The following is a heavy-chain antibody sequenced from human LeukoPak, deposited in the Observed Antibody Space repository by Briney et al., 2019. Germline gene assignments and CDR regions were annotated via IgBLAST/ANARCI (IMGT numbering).Heavy chain of an antibody. CDR1: GFSVSSNY. J-gene: IGHJ3*02. D-gene: IGHD3-22*01. CDR3: ARDDSSGYYYATNAFDI. CDR2: LYSGGRT. V-gene: IGHV3-53*01. Sequence: GGSLRLSCAASGFSVSSNYMSWVRQAPGKGLEWVAILYSGGRTEYADSVKGRFAVSRDNSKNTLYLQMNSLRAEDTAVYYCARDDSSGYYYATNAFDIWGQGTMVTVSS.